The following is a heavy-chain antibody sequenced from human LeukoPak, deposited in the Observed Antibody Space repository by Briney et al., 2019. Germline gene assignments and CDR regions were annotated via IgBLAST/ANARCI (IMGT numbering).Heavy chain of an antibody. CDR2: IIPIFGTA. Sequence: ASVTVSCKASGGTFSSYAISWVRQAPGQGLEWMGGIIPIFGTANYAQKFQGRVTITADESTSTAYMELSSLRSEDTAVYYCARSYYGDYEGYYYYYGMDVWGQGTTVTVSS. J-gene: IGHJ6*02. D-gene: IGHD4-17*01. CDR3: ARSYYGDYEGYYYYYGMDV. V-gene: IGHV1-69*13. CDR1: GGTFSSYA.